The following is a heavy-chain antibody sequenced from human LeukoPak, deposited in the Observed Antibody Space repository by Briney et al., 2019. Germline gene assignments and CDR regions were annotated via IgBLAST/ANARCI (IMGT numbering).Heavy chain of an antibody. Sequence: ASVRVSCKASGYTFTDYYMHWVRQAPGQGLEWMGWINPNSGGTNYAQKFQGRVTMTRDTSITTAYMELSRLTSDDTAVYYCARGVVAATHYYYMDVWGKGTTVTVSS. D-gene: IGHD2-15*01. CDR2: INPNSGGT. CDR3: ARGVVAATHYYYMDV. J-gene: IGHJ6*03. V-gene: IGHV1-2*02. CDR1: GYTFTDYY.